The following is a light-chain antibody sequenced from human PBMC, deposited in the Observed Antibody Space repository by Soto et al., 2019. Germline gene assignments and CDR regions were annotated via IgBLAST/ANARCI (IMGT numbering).Light chain of an antibody. CDR1: QRIDNY. J-gene: IGKJ3*01. CDR2: AAS. CDR3: QQTYSTPFT. Sequence: IQMTQSPSSLSASVGDRVTITCRASQRIDNYLNWYHQKPGKAPKLLIYAASNLQSGVPSRFSGSGSGTDFTLTISNLQPEDVATYYSQQTYSTPFTFGPGTKVDIK. V-gene: IGKV1-39*01.